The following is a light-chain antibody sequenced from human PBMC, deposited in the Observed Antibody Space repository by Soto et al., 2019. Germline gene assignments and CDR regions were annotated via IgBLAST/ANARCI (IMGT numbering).Light chain of an antibody. CDR1: QSVSRY. J-gene: IGKJ4*01. V-gene: IGKV3-11*01. CDR3: QRRYIGMN. CDR2: DAS. Sequence: EIVLTQSPVTLSLSPGERATLSCRASQSVSRYLACYQQKPGQAPRLLVYDASHRAPGIPARFSGRGSGTVLILPIWGLELEDFEVYYWQRRYIGMNFGGGTKVAMK.